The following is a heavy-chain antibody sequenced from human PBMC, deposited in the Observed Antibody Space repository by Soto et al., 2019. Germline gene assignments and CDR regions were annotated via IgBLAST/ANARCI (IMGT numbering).Heavy chain of an antibody. CDR2: ISSSGSTI. V-gene: IGHV3-11*01. Sequence: NPGVSLRLSCSASGFTFSDYYMRWIRQAPGKGLEWVSYISSSGSTIYYADSVKGRFTISRDNAKNSLYLQMNSLRAEDTAVYYCARDLSYRYFDYWGQGTLVTVSS. CDR1: GFTFSDYY. J-gene: IGHJ4*02. CDR3: ARDLSYRYFDY. D-gene: IGHD3-16*02.